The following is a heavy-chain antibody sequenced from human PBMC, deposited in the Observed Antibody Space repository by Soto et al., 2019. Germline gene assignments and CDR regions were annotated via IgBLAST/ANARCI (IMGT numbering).Heavy chain of an antibody. CDR2: IYFSGST. CDR3: ARVNSGQNWFDT. V-gene: IGHV4-61*01. Sequence: SETLSLTCTVSCDSVSSASFYWIWSRQAPGKGLEWIGFIYFSGSTNYNPSLKSRVTMSLDTSKNQFSSKLRSVTPADTAVYFCARVNSGQNWFDTWCQGTLVTAPQ. J-gene: IGHJ5*02. D-gene: IGHD6-19*01. CDR1: CDSVSSASFY.